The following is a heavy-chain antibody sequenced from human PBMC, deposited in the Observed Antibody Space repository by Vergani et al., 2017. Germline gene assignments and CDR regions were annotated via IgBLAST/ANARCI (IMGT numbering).Heavy chain of an antibody. CDR1: GGTFSSYA. CDR2: IKSKTDGGTT. J-gene: IGHJ2*01. D-gene: IGHD1-26*01. CDR3: ATTKWELLDYWYFDL. V-gene: IGHV3-15*01. Sequence: VQLVQSGAEVKKPGSSVKVSCKASGGTFSSYAMSWVRQAPGKGLEWVGRIKSKTDGGTTDYAAPVKGRFTISRDDSKNTLYLQMNSLKTEDTAVYYCATTKWELLDYWYFDLWGRGTLVTVSS.